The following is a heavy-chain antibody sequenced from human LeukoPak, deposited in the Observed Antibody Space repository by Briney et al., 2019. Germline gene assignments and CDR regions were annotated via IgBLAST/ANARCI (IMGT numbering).Heavy chain of an antibody. D-gene: IGHD3-16*01. CDR1: GFTFSSYA. Sequence: PGGSLRLSCAASGFTFSSYAMSWVRQAPGKGLEWVSALSDSGGSTYYADSVRGRFTISRDNSKNSLYLQMNSLRIEDTALYYCAKDTGEKVHYYMDVWGKGTTVTVSS. J-gene: IGHJ6*03. CDR3: AKDTGEKVHYYMDV. V-gene: IGHV3-23*01. CDR2: LSDSGGST.